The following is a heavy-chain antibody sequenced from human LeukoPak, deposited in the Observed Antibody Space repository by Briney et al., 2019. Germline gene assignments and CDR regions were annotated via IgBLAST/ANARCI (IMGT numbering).Heavy chain of an antibody. CDR2: IYYSGST. CDR3: AGSEGVIDY. Sequence: LRLSCAASGFTFSSYEMNWVRQPPGKGLEWIGSIYYSGSTYYNPSLKSRVTISVDTSKNQFSLKLSSVTAADTAVYYCAGSEGVIDYWGQGTLVTVSS. D-gene: IGHD3-10*01. V-gene: IGHV4-59*05. J-gene: IGHJ4*02. CDR1: GFTFSSYE.